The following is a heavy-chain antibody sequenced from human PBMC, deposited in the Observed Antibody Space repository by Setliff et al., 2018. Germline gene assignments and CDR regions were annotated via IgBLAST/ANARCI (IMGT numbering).Heavy chain of an antibody. D-gene: IGHD3-22*01. Sequence: PSETLSLTCTVSGGSISSGTYYWSWIRQHPGKGLEWIGYIYYSGTTYYNPSLKSRVTISVDTSKKQFSLKLSSVTAADTAVYYCARRVRDSSGYYDYWGQGTLVTVSS. V-gene: IGHV4-30-4*08. CDR1: GGSISSGTYY. J-gene: IGHJ4*02. CDR2: IYYSGTT. CDR3: ARRVRDSSGYYDY.